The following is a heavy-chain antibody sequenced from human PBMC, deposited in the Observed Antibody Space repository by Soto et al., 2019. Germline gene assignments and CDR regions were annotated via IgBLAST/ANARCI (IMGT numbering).Heavy chain of an antibody. CDR3: ARDFSPEAPFDP. V-gene: IGHV4-39*02. D-gene: IGHD3-3*01. CDR2: IYYSGST. J-gene: IGHJ5*02. Sequence: SETLSLTCTVSGGSISSSSYYWGWIRQPPGKGLEWIGSIYYSGSTYYNPSLKSRVTISVDTSKNQFSLYLQMNSLRAEDTAVYYCARDFSPEAPFDPWGQGTLVTVSS. CDR1: GGSISSSSYY.